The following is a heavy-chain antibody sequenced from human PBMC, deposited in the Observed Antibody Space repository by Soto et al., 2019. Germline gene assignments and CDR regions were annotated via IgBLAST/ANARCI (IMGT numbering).Heavy chain of an antibody. D-gene: IGHD2-21*02. CDR2: ISESGGST. J-gene: IGHJ6*02. CDR3: VKDKGATIKKVTMDV. CDR1: GFPFDDYG. Sequence: GGSLRLSCAASGFPFDDYGMTWVRQAPGKGLEWVSTISESGGSTYYADSVKGRFTISRDNSKNTLYLQMNSLTAEDTALYYCVKDKGATIKKVTMDVWGQGTSVTVSS. V-gene: IGHV3-23*01.